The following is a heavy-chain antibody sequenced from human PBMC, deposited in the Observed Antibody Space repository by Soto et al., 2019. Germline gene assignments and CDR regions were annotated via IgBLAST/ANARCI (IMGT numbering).Heavy chain of an antibody. V-gene: IGHV1-69*13. CDR2: SIPIFGTA. Sequence: SVKVSCKASGETFGSYAISWVRQAPGQGLEWVGGSIPIFGTANYAQKFQGRVTITADESTSTAYMGLSSLRSEDAAVYYCARLYSYDSSGPSGDAFVFCGQDTMVTVS. J-gene: IGHJ3*01. CDR3: ARLYSYDSSGPSGDAFVF. D-gene: IGHD3-22*01. CDR1: GETFGSYA.